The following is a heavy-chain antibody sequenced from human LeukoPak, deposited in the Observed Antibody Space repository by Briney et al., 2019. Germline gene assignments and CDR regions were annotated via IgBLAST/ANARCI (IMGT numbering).Heavy chain of an antibody. D-gene: IGHD1-26*01. J-gene: IGHJ4*02. CDR1: GFTFSSYW. CDR2: IRSDGSTT. V-gene: IGHV3-74*01. Sequence: PGGSLRLSCAASGFTFSSYWMHWVRQDPGKGLVWVSRIRSDGSTTSYADSVKGRFTISRDNSKNTLYLQMNSLRDDDTAVYYCARVWVVGATSNWSYWGQGTLVTVSS. CDR3: ARVWVVGATSNWSY.